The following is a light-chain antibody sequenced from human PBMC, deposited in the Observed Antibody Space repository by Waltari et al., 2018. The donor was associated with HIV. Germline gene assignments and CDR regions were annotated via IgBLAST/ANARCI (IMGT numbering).Light chain of an antibody. CDR3: SSSDDSLRQYV. J-gene: IGLJ6*01. CDR1: NSNIGNNY. Sequence: QSVLTQPPSASGTPGQTVTISCSGSNSNIGNNYVYWYQQFSGTPPNLLILRNDQRPAGVADRVALPEAGTAASLAVSGRGSEDEADYFCSSSDDSLRQYVFGGGTRLTV. CDR2: RND. V-gene: IGLV1-47*01.